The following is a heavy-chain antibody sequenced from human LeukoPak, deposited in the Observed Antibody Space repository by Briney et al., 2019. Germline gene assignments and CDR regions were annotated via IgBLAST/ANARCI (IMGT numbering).Heavy chain of an antibody. D-gene: IGHD4-17*01. CDR2: IYTSGST. J-gene: IGHJ4*02. CDR3: ARDLGDYAEYFDY. V-gene: IGHV4-4*07. Sequence: PSETLFLTCTFSGGSISSYYWSWLRQPAGKGLEWIGRIYTSGSTNYNPSLKSRVTMSVDTSKNQFSLKLSSVTAADTAVYYCARDLGDYAEYFDYWGQGTLVTVSS. CDR1: GGSISSYY.